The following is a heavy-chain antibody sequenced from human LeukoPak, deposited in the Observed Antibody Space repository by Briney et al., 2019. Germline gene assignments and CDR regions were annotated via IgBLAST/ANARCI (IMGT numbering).Heavy chain of an antibody. CDR1: GYTFTTYG. J-gene: IGHJ3*01. D-gene: IGHD2-2*01. CDR3: ARRFCSSVSCYDDDAFDV. Sequence: ASVKVSCKASGYTFTTYGISWVRQAPGQGLEWMGWISGYNGKINYAQKFQGRVTMTTDTSTSTAYLELRSLTSEDTAVYYCARRFCSSVSCYDDDAFDVWGQGTLVTVSS. V-gene: IGHV1-18*01. CDR2: ISGYNGKI.